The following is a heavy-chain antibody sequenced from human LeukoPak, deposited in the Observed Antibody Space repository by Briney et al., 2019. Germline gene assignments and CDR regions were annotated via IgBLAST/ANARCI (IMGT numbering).Heavy chain of an antibody. Sequence: GGSLRLSCAASGFTFSSYGMHWVRQAPGKGLEWVAFIRYDGSNKYYADSVKGRFTISSDNSKNTLYLQMNSLRAEDTAVYYCAKAEYYYDSSGEGFDYWGQGTLVTVSS. CDR1: GFTFSSYG. J-gene: IGHJ4*02. V-gene: IGHV3-30*02. CDR2: IRYDGSNK. D-gene: IGHD3-22*01. CDR3: AKAEYYYDSSGEGFDY.